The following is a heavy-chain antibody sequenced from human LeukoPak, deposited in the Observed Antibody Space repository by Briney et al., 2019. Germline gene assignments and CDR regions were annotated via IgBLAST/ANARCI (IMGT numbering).Heavy chain of an antibody. V-gene: IGHV3-66*01. CDR1: GFTVSSNY. D-gene: IGHD4-23*01. J-gene: IGHJ4*02. Sequence: GGSLRLSCAASGFTVSSNYMSWVRQAPGKGLEWVSVIYSGGSTYYADSVKGRFTISRDNSKNTLYLQMNSLRAEDTAVYYCARSVYPTVTTPFDYWGQGTLVTVSS. CDR3: ARSVYPTVTTPFDY. CDR2: IYSGGST.